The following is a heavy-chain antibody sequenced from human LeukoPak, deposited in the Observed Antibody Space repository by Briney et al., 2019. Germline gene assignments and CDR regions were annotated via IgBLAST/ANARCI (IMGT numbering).Heavy chain of an antibody. D-gene: IGHD5-12*01. J-gene: IGHJ4*02. Sequence: SQTLSLTCAISGDSVSSNSAAWNCIRQSPSRGLEWLGRTYYRSKWYNDYAVSVKSRITINPDTSKNQFSLQLNSVTPEDTAVYYCARDRRSGYSGYDQAPYFDYWGQGTLVTVSS. V-gene: IGHV6-1*01. CDR3: ARDRRSGYSGYDQAPYFDY. CDR2: TYYRSKWYN. CDR1: GDSVSSNSAA.